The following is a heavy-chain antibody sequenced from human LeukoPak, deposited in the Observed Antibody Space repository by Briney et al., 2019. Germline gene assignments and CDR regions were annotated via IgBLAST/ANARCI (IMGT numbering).Heavy chain of an antibody. CDR1: GYTFTSYG. V-gene: IGHV1-18*01. Sequence: ASVKVPCKASGYTFTSYGISWVRQAPGQGLEWMGWISAYNGNTNYAQKLQGRVTMTTDTSTSTAYMELRSLRSDDTAVYYCARGVAARPSFNWFDPWGQGTLVTVSS. CDR2: ISAYNGNT. CDR3: ARGVAARPSFNWFDP. J-gene: IGHJ5*02. D-gene: IGHD6-6*01.